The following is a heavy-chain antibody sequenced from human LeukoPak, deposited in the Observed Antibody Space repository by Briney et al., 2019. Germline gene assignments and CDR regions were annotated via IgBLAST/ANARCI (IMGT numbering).Heavy chain of an antibody. J-gene: IGHJ4*02. CDR1: GGTFSSYA. Sequence: GASVKVSCKASGGTFSSYAISWVRQAPGQGLEWMGGIIPIFGTANYAQKFQGRVTITADESTSTAYMELSSLRSEDTAVYYCARATYYYGSGSYPPGHWGQGTLVTVFS. CDR2: IIPIFGTA. D-gene: IGHD3-10*01. V-gene: IGHV1-69*13. CDR3: ARATYYYGSGSYPPGH.